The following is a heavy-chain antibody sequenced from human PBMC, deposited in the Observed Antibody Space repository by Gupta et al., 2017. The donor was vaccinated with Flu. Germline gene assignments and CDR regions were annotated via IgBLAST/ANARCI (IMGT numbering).Heavy chain of an antibody. Sequence: QVQLQESGPGLVKPSETLSLTCAVSGYSISSGYYWGWIRQPPGKGLEWIGSIYHSGSTYYNPSLKSRVTISVDTSKNQFSLKLSSVTAADTAVDYCARVSGTTAYYFDYWGQGTLVTVSS. D-gene: IGHD1-7*01. CDR2: IYHSGST. CDR1: GYSISSGYY. J-gene: IGHJ4*01. CDR3: ARVSGTTAYYFDY. V-gene: IGHV4-38-2*01.